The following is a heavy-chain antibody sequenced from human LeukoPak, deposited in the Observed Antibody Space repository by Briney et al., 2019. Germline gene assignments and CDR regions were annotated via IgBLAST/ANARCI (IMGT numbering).Heavy chain of an antibody. V-gene: IGHV1-18*01. D-gene: IGHD3-9*01. CDR2: ISPFSGST. CDR3: ARDHYDISTTYQTFYYNYALDV. Sequence: ASVKVSCKASGYTFVSYGITWVRQAPGQGLEWMGWISPFSGSTNFAQNFQGRVTMTTDTSTTTAYMELRSLRSDDTAVYYCARDHYDISTTYQTFYYNYALDVWGKGTTVTVSS. J-gene: IGHJ6*04. CDR1: GYTFVSYG.